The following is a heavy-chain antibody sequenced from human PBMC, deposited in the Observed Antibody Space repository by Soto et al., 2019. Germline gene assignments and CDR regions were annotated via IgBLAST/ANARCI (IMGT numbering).Heavy chain of an antibody. Sequence: QLQLQESDPGLVKPSETLSLTCTVSGGSISSSSSSWGWIRQPPGKGLEWLGIISYSGSTYYSPSLKSRVTISVDASKNLFSLKLSSVTAADTAVYYCARTYVTDVVVVPASKDYMDVWGKGTTVTVSS. D-gene: IGHD2-2*01. J-gene: IGHJ6*03. CDR1: GGSISSSSSS. V-gene: IGHV4-39*01. CDR3: ARTYVTDVVVVPASKDYMDV. CDR2: ISYSGST.